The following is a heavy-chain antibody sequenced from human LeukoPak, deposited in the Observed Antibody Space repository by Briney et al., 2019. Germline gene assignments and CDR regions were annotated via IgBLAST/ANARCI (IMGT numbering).Heavy chain of an antibody. Sequence: GGSLRLSCAASGFTFSSFAMSWVRQAPGKGLEWVSGVSGSGGVTYYADSVKGRFTISRDNSKNTLHLQMNSLRAEDTAVYYCATFLAVIAARDSLYFQHWGQGTLVSVSS. CDR3: ATFLAVIAARDSLYFQH. CDR1: GFTFSSFA. J-gene: IGHJ1*01. D-gene: IGHD6-6*01. V-gene: IGHV3-23*01. CDR2: VSGSGGVT.